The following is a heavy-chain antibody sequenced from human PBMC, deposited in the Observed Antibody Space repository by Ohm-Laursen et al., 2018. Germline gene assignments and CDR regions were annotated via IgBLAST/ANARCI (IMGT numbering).Heavy chain of an antibody. CDR1: GVSMTSYY. V-gene: IGHV4-59*01. J-gene: IGHJ2*01. D-gene: IGHD2-2*01. Sequence: SETLSLTCIVSGVSMTSYYWSWIRQSPGKGLEWIGYIYYSGSTKYNPSLKSRATISVDTSKNQFSLNLSSVTAADTAVYYCAREPRDCSSTSCYDWYFDLWGRGTLVTVSS. CDR3: AREPRDCSSTSCYDWYFDL. CDR2: IYYSGST.